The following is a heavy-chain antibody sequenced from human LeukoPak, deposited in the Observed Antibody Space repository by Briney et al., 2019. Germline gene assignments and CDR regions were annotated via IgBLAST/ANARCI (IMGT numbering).Heavy chain of an antibody. V-gene: IGHV3-53*01. J-gene: IGHJ4*02. CDR3: ARHRGSYFDY. D-gene: IGHD3-10*01. Sequence: GGSLRLSCVASGFIVSNNYMSWVRQAPGKGLEWISVIYSSGPIFYADSVKGRFTISRDSSKNALYLQMNSLRADDTAVYYCARHRGSYFDYWGQGSLVTVPS. CDR1: GFIVSNNY. CDR2: IYSSGPI.